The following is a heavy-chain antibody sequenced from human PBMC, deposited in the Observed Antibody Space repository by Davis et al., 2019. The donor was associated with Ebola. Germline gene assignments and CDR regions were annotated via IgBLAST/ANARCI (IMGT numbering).Heavy chain of an antibody. CDR3: ARDLGLRFLEWSYMDV. CDR2: IKQDGSEK. J-gene: IGHJ6*03. V-gene: IGHV3-7*03. Sequence: GESLKISCAASGFTFSDYWMTWARQAPGKGLEWVANIKQDGSEKYYVDSVKGRFTISRDNAKNSLYLQMNSLRAEDTAVYYCARDLGLRFLEWSYMDVWGKGTTVTVSS. D-gene: IGHD3-3*01. CDR1: GFTFSDYW.